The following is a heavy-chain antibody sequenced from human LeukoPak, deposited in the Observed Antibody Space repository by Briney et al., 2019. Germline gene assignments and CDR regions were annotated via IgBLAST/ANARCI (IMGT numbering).Heavy chain of an antibody. J-gene: IGHJ4*02. CDR2: ISGSGGKP. CDR1: GVTLSNYG. D-gene: IGHD3-22*01. Sequence: PGGSLRLSCAVSGVTLSNYGMSWVRQAPGKGLEWVAGISGSGGKPNYADSVKGRFTISRDNPKNTLYLQMNSLRAEDTAVYFCAERGVVIRVILVGFHKEAYYFDSWGQGALVTVSS. CDR3: AERGVVIRVILVGFHKEAYYFDS. V-gene: IGHV3-23*01.